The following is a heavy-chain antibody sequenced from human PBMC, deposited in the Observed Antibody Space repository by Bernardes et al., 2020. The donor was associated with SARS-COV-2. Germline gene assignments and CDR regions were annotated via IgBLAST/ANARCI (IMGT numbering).Heavy chain of an antibody. CDR1: GYTFTDYY. CDR3: AREGVSSRPGSYNWLDP. V-gene: IGHV1-2*06. Sequence: SVKVSCKASGYTFTDYYIHWVRQAPGQGLEWMGRISPETGGPNYAQRFYGRVTMTRDTSISTAYLELNTLTSDDTAVYYCAREGVSSRPGSYNWLDPWGQGTLITVSS. CDR2: ISPETGGP. J-gene: IGHJ5*02. D-gene: IGHD6-6*01.